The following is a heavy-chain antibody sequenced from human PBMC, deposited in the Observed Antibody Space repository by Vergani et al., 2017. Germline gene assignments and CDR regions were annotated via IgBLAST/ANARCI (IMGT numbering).Heavy chain of an antibody. CDR1: GFTFSSYA. CDR3: ARASGSYYYYYYMDV. V-gene: IGHV3-30-3*01. Sequence: QVQLVESGGGVVQPGRSPRPSCAAPGFTFSSYAMHWVRQAPGKGLEWVAVISYDGSNKYYADSVKGRFTISRDNSKNTLYLQMNSLRAEDTAVYYCARASGSYYYYYYMDVWGKGTTVTVSS. D-gene: IGHD1-26*01. CDR2: ISYDGSNK. J-gene: IGHJ6*03.